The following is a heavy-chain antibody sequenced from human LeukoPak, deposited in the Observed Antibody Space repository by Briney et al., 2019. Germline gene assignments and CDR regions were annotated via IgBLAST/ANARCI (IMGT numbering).Heavy chain of an antibody. CDR1: GFTFSSYG. CDR3: AKAVPKAVVTPSFDY. CDR2: ISGSAVST. D-gene: IGHD4-23*01. V-gene: IGHV3-23*01. Sequence: PGGSLRLSCAASGFTFSSYGMSWARQAPGKGLEWVSAISGSAVSTYYADSVKGRFTISRDNSKNTLYLQMNSLRVEDTAVYYCAKAVPKAVVTPSFDYWGQGTLVTVSS. J-gene: IGHJ4*02.